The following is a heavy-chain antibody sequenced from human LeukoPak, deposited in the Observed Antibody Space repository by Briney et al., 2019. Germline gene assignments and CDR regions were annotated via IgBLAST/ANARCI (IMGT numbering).Heavy chain of an antibody. CDR2: IKQDGSEK. CDR3: AREKTAGNHWYYYMDV. J-gene: IGHJ6*03. D-gene: IGHD6-13*01. CDR1: GFTFSSYW. V-gene: IGHV3-7*01. Sequence: PGGSLRLSCAASGFTFSSYWMSWVRQAPGKVLEWVANIKQDGSEKYYVDSVKGRFTISRDNAKNSLYLQMNSLRAEDTAVYYCAREKTAGNHWYYYMDVWGKGTTVTVSS.